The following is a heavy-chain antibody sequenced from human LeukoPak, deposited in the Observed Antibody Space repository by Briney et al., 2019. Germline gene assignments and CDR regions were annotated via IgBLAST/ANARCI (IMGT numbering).Heavy chain of an antibody. CDR2: ISSSSSYI. CDR3: ARDRAGDNWFDP. CDR1: GFTFSSYS. Sequence: GGSLRLSCAASGFTFSSYSMNWVRQAPGKGLEWASSISSSSSYIYYADSVKGRFTISRDNAKNSLYLQMNSLRAEDTAVYYCARDRAGDNWFDPWGQGTLVTVSS. D-gene: IGHD6-19*01. J-gene: IGHJ5*02. V-gene: IGHV3-21*01.